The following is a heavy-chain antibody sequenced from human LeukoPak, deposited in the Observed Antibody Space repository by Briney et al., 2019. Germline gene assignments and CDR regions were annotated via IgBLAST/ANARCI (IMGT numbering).Heavy chain of an antibody. CDR3: ARATYLYDSGSYYHSY. CDR2: MNPNSGNT. V-gene: IGHV1-8*03. J-gene: IGHJ4*02. Sequence: VASVKVSCKASGYTFTSYDINWVRQATGQGLEWMGWMNPNSGNTGYAQKFQGRVTITRNTSISTAYMELSSLRSEDTAVYYCARATYLYDSGSYYHSYWGQGTLVTVSS. D-gene: IGHD3-10*01. CDR1: GYTFTSYD.